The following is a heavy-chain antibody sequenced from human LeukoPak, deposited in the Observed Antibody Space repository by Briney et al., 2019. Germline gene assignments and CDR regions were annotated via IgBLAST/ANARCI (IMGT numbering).Heavy chain of an antibody. CDR3: ARVRGYSSSSFFY. J-gene: IGHJ4*02. Sequence: ASVKVSCKASGYTFTGYYMHWVRQAPGRGLEWMGWINPNSGGTNYAQKFQGRVTMTRDTSISTAYMELSRLRSDDTAVYYCARVRGYSSSSFFYWGQGTLVTVSS. D-gene: IGHD6-6*01. CDR2: INPNSGGT. V-gene: IGHV1-2*02. CDR1: GYTFTGYY.